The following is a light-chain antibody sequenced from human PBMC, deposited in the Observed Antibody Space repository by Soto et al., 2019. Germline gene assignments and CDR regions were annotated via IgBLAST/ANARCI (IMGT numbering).Light chain of an antibody. V-gene: IGKV3-11*01. J-gene: IGKJ1*01. Sequence: EIVLTQSPATLSLSPGERATLSCRASQSVSNYLAWYQQKPGQAPRLLIYDTSNRATGIPARFTGSGSGTDFTLTISSLEPEDFSVYYCQQRGNWPPWTFGQGTKVEI. CDR2: DTS. CDR3: QQRGNWPPWT. CDR1: QSVSNY.